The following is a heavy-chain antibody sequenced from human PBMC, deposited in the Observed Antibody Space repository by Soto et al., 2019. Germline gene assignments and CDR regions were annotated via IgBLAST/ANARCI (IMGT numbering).Heavy chain of an antibody. Sequence: ESGGGVVQPGRSLRLSCAASGFTFSSYAMHWVRQAPGKGLEWVAVISYDGSNKYYADSVKGRFTISRDNSKNTLYLQMNSLRAEDTAVYYCARGPEMGWELRGVYWGQGTLVTVSS. V-gene: IGHV3-30-3*01. CDR1: GFTFSSYA. CDR2: ISYDGSNK. D-gene: IGHD1-26*01. J-gene: IGHJ4*02. CDR3: ARGPEMGWELRGVY.